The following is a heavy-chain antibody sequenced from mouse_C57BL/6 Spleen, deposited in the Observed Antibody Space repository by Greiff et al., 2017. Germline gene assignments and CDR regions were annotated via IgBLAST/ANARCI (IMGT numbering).Heavy chain of an antibody. CDR2: INPSPGGT. J-gene: IGHJ3*01. CDR3: AKTAQATAWFAY. Sequence: EVQLQQSGPELVKPGASVKISCKASGYSFTGYYMNWVKQSPEKSLEWIGEINPSPGGTTYNQKFKAKATWTVDNSSSTAYMQLKSLTSEDSAVYYCAKTAQATAWFAYWGQGTLVTVSA. V-gene: IGHV1-42*01. D-gene: IGHD3-2*02. CDR1: GYSFTGYY.